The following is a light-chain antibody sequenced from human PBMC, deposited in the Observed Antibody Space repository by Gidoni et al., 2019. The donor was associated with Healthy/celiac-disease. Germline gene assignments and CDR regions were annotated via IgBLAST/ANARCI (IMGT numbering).Light chain of an antibody. CDR3: QQYNSYPYT. CDR1: QSISSW. CDR2: KAS. J-gene: IGKJ2*01. Sequence: DIQMTQSPSTLSASVGDRVTITCRASQSISSWLAWYQQKPGKAPKLLIYKASSLESGFPSRFSGSGSGTEFTLTISSLQPDDFATYYCQQYNSYPYTFXQXTKLEIK. V-gene: IGKV1-5*03.